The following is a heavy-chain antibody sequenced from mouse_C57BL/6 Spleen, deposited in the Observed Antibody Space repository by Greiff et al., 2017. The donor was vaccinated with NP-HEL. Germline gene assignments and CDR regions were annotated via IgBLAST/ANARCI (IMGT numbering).Heavy chain of an antibody. CDR3: TGGVYYDYAMDY. CDR2: IRLKSDNYAT. D-gene: IGHD2-4*01. CDR1: GFTFSNYW. V-gene: IGHV6-3*01. J-gene: IGHJ4*01. Sequence: EVKLEESGGGLVQPGGSMKLSCVASGFTFSNYWMNWVRQSPEKGLEWVAQIRLKSDNYATHYAESVKGRFTISRDDSKSSVYLQMNNLRAEDTGIYYCTGGVYYDYAMDYWGQGTSVTVSS.